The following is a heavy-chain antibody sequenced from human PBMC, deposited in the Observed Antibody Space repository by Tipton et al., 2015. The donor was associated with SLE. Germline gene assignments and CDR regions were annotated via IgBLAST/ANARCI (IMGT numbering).Heavy chain of an antibody. V-gene: IGHV4-59*01. CDR3: ARQVDTEAVGSWNFAF. CDR1: GDSMDPYY. D-gene: IGHD5-18*01. J-gene: IGHJ2*01. Sequence: TLSLTCTVSGDSMDPYYWTWIRQSPGNGLEWIGHIYYLGTANYNPSLNSRVTISVDTSKNEISLKLSSVTAADTAVYYCARQVDTEAVGSWNFAFWGRGTLVTVSS. CDR2: IYYLGTA.